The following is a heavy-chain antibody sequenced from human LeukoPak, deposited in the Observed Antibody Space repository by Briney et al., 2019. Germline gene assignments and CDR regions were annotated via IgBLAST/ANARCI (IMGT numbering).Heavy chain of an antibody. V-gene: IGHV3-73*01. Sequence: GGSLRLSCVASGFTFSDSAIHWVRQSSGKGLEWIGHMDKETNLYATALAASVKGRFTVSRDDSKNTAYLHMNSLKTEDTALYYWTRDSGTYNWFDLWGQGTLVTVSS. CDR2: MDKETNLYAT. CDR3: TRDSGTYNWFDL. CDR1: GFTFSDSA. J-gene: IGHJ5*02. D-gene: IGHD1-26*01.